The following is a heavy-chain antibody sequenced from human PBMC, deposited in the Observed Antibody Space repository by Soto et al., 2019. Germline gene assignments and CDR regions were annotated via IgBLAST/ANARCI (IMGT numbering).Heavy chain of an antibody. D-gene: IGHD2-2*01. CDR1: GGPSSSSTYS. J-gene: IGHJ5*02. Sequence: PAETLSLTSSATGGPSSSSTYSWGWIRQPPGKGLERIGRMHYSGATYYNPSLKSRVSISVDKDKKHLYLKLTFVTAADTAVYFCARQGSNSSSRLGWFDPWGEGTRVTVS. CDR3: ARQGSNSSSRLGWFDP. CDR2: MHYSGAT. V-gene: IGHV4-39*01.